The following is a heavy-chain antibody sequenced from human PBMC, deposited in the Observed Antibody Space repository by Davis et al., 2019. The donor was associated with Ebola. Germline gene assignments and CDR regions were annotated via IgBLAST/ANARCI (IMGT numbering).Heavy chain of an antibody. J-gene: IGHJ5*02. CDR1: GYTFTSYD. D-gene: IGHD4-17*01. V-gene: IGHV3-33*01. CDR3: ARDPSHDYGDYVGGWFDP. CDR2: IWYDGSNK. Sequence: SCKASGYTFTSYDINWVRQAPGKGLEWVAVIWYDGSNKYYADSVKGRFTISRDNSKNTLYLQMNSLRAEDTAVYYCARDPSHDYGDYVGGWFDPWGQGTLVTVSS.